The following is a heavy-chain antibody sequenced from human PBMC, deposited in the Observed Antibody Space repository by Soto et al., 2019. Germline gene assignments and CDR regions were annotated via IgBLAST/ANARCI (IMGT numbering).Heavy chain of an antibody. J-gene: IGHJ4*02. V-gene: IGHV1-2*04. CDR2: INPNSGGT. Sequence: ASVKVSCKASGYTFTGYYMHWVRQAPGQGLEWMGWINPNSGGTNYAQKFQGWVTMTRDTSISTAYMELSRLRSDDTAVYYCASGGPDSYGSGSYYYFDYWGQGTLVTVSS. CDR1: GYTFTGYY. CDR3: ASGGPDSYGSGSYYYFDY. D-gene: IGHD3-10*01.